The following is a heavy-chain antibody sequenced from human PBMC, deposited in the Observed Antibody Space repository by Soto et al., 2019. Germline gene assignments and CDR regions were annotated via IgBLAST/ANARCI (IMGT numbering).Heavy chain of an antibody. D-gene: IGHD3-22*01. V-gene: IGHV4-61*01. J-gene: IGHJ4*02. Sequence: EALSLTCTDPVGTGSSGSYYYSWFWRAQGTRLEWIGYIYYSGSTNYNPSLKSRVTISVDTSKDQFSLKLSSVTAADTAVYYCARDGDSSGYPRGNFDCWGQGTLVTVSS. CDR3: ARDGDSSGYPRGNFDC. CDR2: IYYSGST. CDR1: VGTGSSGSYY.